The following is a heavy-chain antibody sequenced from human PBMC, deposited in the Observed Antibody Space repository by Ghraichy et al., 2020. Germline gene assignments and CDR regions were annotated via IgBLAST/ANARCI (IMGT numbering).Heavy chain of an antibody. CDR3: ARGLTGIAGPKYYYYYYMDV. D-gene: IGHD6-13*01. V-gene: IGHV1-46*03. CDR1: GYTFTSYY. J-gene: IGHJ6*03. Sequence: ASVKVSCKASGYTFTSYYMHWVRQAPGQGLEWMGIINPSGGSTSYAQKFQGRVTMTRDTSTSTVYMELSSLRSEDTAVYYCARGLTGIAGPKYYYYYYMDVWGKGTTVTVSS. CDR2: INPSGGST.